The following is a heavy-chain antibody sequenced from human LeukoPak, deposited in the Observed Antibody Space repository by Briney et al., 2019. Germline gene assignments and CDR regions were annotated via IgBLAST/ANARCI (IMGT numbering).Heavy chain of an antibody. J-gene: IGHJ4*02. CDR2: INCNTGGT. D-gene: IGHD3-22*01. CDR1: GYTFTGHY. V-gene: IGHV1-2*04. Sequence: ASVQVSCKASGYTFTGHYMHWVRQAPGQGLEWMGWINCNTGGTNYAQNFQGWVRMTRDTSISTVYMELSRLRSDDTAVYYCAMEFSSSWFDYWGQGTLVTVSS. CDR3: AMEFSSSWFDY.